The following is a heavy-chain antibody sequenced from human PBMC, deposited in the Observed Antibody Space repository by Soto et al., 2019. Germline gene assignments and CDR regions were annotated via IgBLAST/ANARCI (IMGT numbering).Heavy chain of an antibody. CDR3: ARRALRHAFVDL. Sequence: VQLMESGGDLVQPGGSLRLSCEVSGFTVSSNFMNWVRQGPGTGLEWVSVIFPDGSTYYADSVRGRFTISRDISQNTVALQMNSLRAEDTAVYFCARRALRHAFVDLWGQGALVTVAS. CDR1: GFTVSSNF. V-gene: IGHV3-66*01. J-gene: IGHJ1*01. CDR2: IFPDGST. D-gene: IGHD3-9*01.